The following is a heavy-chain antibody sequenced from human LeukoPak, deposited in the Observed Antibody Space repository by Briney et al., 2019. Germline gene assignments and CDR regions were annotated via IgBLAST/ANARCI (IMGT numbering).Heavy chain of an antibody. CDR1: RYSFTSYW. D-gene: IGHD3-22*01. J-gene: IGHJ4*02. V-gene: IGHV5-51*01. CDR3: ASAPADDYYEDPNPSDY. CDR2: IYPGDSDT. Sequence: GESLKISCKGSRYSFTSYWIGWVRQMPGKGLEWMGIIYPGDSDTRYSPSFQGQVTISADKSISTAYLQWSSLKASDTAMYYCASAPADDYYEDPNPSDYWGQGTLVTVSS.